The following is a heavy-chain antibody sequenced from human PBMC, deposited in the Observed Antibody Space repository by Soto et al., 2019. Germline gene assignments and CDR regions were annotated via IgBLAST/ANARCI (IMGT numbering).Heavy chain of an antibody. Sequence: QLQLQESGPGLVKPSETLSLTCTVSGGSISSSSYYWGWIRQPPGKGLEWIGSIYYSGSTYYNPSLNSRVTISVDTSENQSSLKLSSVTDADTAVYYCAGQWGWEMATQFGSSWGQGTLVTVSS. J-gene: IGHJ5*02. CDR1: GGSISSSSYY. CDR3: AGQWGWEMATQFGSS. V-gene: IGHV4-39*01. D-gene: IGHD1-26*01. CDR2: IYYSGST.